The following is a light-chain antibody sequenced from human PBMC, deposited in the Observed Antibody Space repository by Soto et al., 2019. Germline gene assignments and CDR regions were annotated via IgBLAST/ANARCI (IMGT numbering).Light chain of an antibody. Sequence: DSQMTQSPSTLSASVGYRVTIRCRASQSISTWLAWYQQKTGRAPKLLIYDSSSLESGVPSRFSGSVYGTEFSLTISSLQTDDFATYYCQQYDSFSSTFGQGTRLEIK. J-gene: IGKJ5*01. CDR3: QQYDSFSST. CDR1: QSISTW. CDR2: DSS. V-gene: IGKV1-5*01.